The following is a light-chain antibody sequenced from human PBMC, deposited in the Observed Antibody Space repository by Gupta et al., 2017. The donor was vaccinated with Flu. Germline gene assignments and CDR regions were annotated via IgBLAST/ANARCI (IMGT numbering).Light chain of an antibody. V-gene: IGKV1-39*01. CDR1: QSIGIN. J-gene: IGKJ4*01. Sequence: SPSSLSASVGDRVTLTCRANQSIGINLNWYQQRPGKAPQLLIYSASLLESGVPSRFTGTGSGTDFALTITSLRPEDSATYYCQQSYSGLTFGGGAKVEIK. CDR3: QQSYSGLT. CDR2: SAS.